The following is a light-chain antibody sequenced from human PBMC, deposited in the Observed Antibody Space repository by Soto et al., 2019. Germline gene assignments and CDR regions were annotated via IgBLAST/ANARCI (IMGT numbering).Light chain of an antibody. CDR3: QQYHTFST. CDR2: RAS. J-gene: IGKJ2*01. CDR1: QSIDSW. Sequence: DIQMTQSPSTLSASIGDRVTITCRASQSIDSWLAWYQLKPGKAPKLLIYRASGLQSGIPSRVSGSGSGTEFTHTISSLQPDDFATYYCQQYHTFSTFGQGTKLEIK. V-gene: IGKV1-5*03.